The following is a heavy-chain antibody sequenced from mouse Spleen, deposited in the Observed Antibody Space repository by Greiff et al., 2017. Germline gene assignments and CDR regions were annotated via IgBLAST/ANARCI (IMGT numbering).Heavy chain of an antibody. D-gene: IGHD2-1*01. V-gene: IGHV1S137*01. J-gene: IGHJ4*01. CDR1: GYTFTDYA. Sequence: VQLKESGAELVRPGVSVKISCKGSGYTFTDYAMHWVKQSHAKSLEWIGVISTYYGDASYNQKFKGKATMTVDKSSSTAYMELARLTSEDSAIYYCARGGNSYAMDYWGQGTSVTVSS. CDR2: ISTYYGDA. CDR3: ARGGNSYAMDY.